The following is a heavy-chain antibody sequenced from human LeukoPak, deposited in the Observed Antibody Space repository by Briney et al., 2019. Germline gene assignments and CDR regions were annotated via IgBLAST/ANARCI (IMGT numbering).Heavy chain of an antibody. V-gene: IGHV1-46*03. CDR3: ARGYGSPFTFDY. D-gene: IGHD1-1*01. J-gene: IGHJ4*02. Sequence: GASVRVSCKASGYTFTGYYMHWVRQAPGQGLEWMGIINPSGGSTTYAQKFQDRVTMTRDTSTTTVYMELSSLRSEDTAVYYCARGYGSPFTFDYWGQGTLVTVSS. CDR2: INPSGGST. CDR1: GYTFTGYY.